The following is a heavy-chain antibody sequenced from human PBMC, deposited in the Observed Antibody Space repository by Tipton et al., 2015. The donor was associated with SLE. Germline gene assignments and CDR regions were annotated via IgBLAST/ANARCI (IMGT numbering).Heavy chain of an antibody. V-gene: IGHV4-30-2*01. J-gene: IGHJ6*03. CDR1: GGSISSGGYS. CDR2: IYHSGST. Sequence: TLSLTCAVSGGSISSGGYSWSWIRQPPGKGLEWIGYIYHSGSTNYNPSLKSRVTISVDTSKNQFSLKLSSVTAADTAVYYCARESRWNYYYYYMDVWGKGTTVTVAS. D-gene: IGHD2-15*01. CDR3: ARESRWNYYYYYMDV.